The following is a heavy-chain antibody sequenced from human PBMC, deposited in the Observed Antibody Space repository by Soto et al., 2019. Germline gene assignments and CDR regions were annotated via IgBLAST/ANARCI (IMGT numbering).Heavy chain of an antibody. V-gene: IGHV3-23*01. CDR2: ISGSGGST. J-gene: IGHJ6*02. Sequence: ESGGGEVQPGGSLRLSCAASGLTFSSFAMSWVRQAPGKGLEWVSGISGSGGSTYHADSVKGRFIISRDNSKNVLYLQMNSVRAEDTAVYYCAKGHSSSPSPQYYYYGMDVWGQGTTVTVSS. CDR1: GLTFSSFA. CDR3: AKGHSSSPSPQYYYYGMDV. D-gene: IGHD6-13*01.